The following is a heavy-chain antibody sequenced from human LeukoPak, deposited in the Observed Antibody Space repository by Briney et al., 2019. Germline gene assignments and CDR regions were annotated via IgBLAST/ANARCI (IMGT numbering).Heavy chain of an antibody. CDR1: GFTFSSYS. J-gene: IGHJ5*02. V-gene: IGHV3-21*01. D-gene: IGHD1-7*01. CDR2: ISSSSSYI. CDR3: AREGNWNCNWFDP. Sequence: GGSLRLSCAASGFTFSSYSMNWVRQAPGKGLEWVSSISSSSSYIYCADSVKGRFTISRDNAKNSLYLQMNSLRAEDTAVYYCAREGNWNCNWFDPWGQGTLVTVSS.